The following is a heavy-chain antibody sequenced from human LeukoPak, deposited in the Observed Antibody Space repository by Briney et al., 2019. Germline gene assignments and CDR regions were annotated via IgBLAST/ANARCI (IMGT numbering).Heavy chain of an antibody. D-gene: IGHD3-10*01. V-gene: IGHV4-30-2*01. Sequence: SETLSLTCAVSGGSISSGGYSWSWIRQPPGKGLEWIGYIYHSGSTYYNPSLKSRVTISVDRSKNQFSLKLSSVTAADTAVYYCARVISSGSYYQYYFDYWGQGTLVTVSS. J-gene: IGHJ4*02. CDR3: ARVISSGSYYQYYFDY. CDR2: IYHSGST. CDR1: GGSISSGGYS.